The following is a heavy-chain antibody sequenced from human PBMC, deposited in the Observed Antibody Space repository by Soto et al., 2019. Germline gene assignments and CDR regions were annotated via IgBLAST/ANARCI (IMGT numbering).Heavy chain of an antibody. D-gene: IGHD3-9*01. CDR2: IWYDGSNK. J-gene: IGHJ6*02. V-gene: IGHV3-33*01. CDR3: ARERGYYNILTGPPRYGMDV. Sequence: GGSLRLSCAASGFTFSSYGMHWVRQAPGKGLEWVAVIWYDGSNKYYADSVKGRFTISRDNSKNTLYLQMNSLRAEDTAVYYCARERGYYNILTGPPRYGMDVWGQGTTVTVSS. CDR1: GFTFSSYG.